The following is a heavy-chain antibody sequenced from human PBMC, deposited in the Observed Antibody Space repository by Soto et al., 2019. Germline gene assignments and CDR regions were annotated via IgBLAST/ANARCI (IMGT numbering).Heavy chain of an antibody. CDR1: GASLSDNY. V-gene: IGHV4-34*01. CDR2: INHSGNT. J-gene: IGHJ5*02. Sequence: PSETLSLTCAVYGASLSDNYCNWLRQPPGKGLEWIGEINHSGNTNYNPSLRSRVTISIDTSENQLSLNLRSVSAADTAVYYCARGRGEFDAWGRGTPVTVSS. D-gene: IGHD2-21*01. CDR3: ARGRGEFDA.